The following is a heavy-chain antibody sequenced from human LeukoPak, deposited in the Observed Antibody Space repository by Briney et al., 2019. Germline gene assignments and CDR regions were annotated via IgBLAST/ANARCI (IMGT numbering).Heavy chain of an antibody. J-gene: IGHJ4*02. CDR1: GLTFSNYG. CDR2: INPNSGGT. CDR3: ARVPAAAGTGEFDY. Sequence: EASVTVSCTASGLTFSNYGITWVRQSPGQGLEWMGWINPNSGGTNYAQKFQGWVTMTRDTSISTAYMELSRLRSDDTAVYYCARVPAAAGTGEFDYWGQGTLVTVSS. D-gene: IGHD6-13*01. V-gene: IGHV1-2*04.